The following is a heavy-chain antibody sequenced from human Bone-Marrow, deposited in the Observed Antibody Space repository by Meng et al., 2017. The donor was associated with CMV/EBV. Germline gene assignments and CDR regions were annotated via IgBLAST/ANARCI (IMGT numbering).Heavy chain of an antibody. CDR3: AREGDYGGNSGFNYYGMDV. D-gene: IGHD4-23*01. J-gene: IGHJ6*02. CDR1: GYTFTSYG. CDR2: ISAYNGNT. V-gene: IGHV1-18*01. Sequence: ASVKVSCKASGYTFTSYGISWVRQAPGQGLEWMGWISAYNGNTNYAQKLQGRVTMTTDTSTSTAYMELRSLRSDDTAVYYCAREGDYGGNSGFNYYGMDVWGQGTTVTVSS.